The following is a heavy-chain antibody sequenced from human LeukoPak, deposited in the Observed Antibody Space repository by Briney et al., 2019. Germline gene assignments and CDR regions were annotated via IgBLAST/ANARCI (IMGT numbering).Heavy chain of an antibody. V-gene: IGHV3-64D*09. CDR2: ISSNGGST. CDR1: GFTFSRCA. D-gene: IGHD3-10*01. J-gene: IGHJ5*02. CDR3: VGVRWFGGANWFDP. Sequence: AGGSLILSCSASGFTFSRCAMHWVRQAPGKGLEYVSAISSNGGSTYYADSVKGRFTISRDNSKNTVYLQMSSLRAEDTAVYFCVGVRWFGGANWFDPWGQGTLVTVSS.